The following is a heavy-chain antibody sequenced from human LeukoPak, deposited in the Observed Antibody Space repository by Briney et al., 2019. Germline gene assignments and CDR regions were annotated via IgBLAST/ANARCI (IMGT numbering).Heavy chain of an antibody. Sequence: PGGSVRLSCAASGFIFSSYGMHWVGQAPGKGLEWVAVIWYDGSNKYYADSVKGRFTISRDNSKNTLYLQMNSLRAEDTAVYYCAKEYDSSGYSYFDYWGQGTLVTVSS. V-gene: IGHV3-33*06. D-gene: IGHD3-22*01. J-gene: IGHJ4*02. CDR1: GFIFSSYG. CDR2: IWYDGSNK. CDR3: AKEYDSSGYSYFDY.